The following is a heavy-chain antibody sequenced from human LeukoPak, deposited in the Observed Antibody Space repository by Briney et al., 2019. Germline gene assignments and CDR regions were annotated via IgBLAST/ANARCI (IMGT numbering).Heavy chain of an antibody. CDR2: IYHSGST. J-gene: IGHJ6*02. V-gene: IGHV4-38-2*02. Sequence: PSETLSLTCTVSGYSISSGYYWGWIRQPPGKGLEWIGSIYHSGSTYYNPSLKSRVTISVDTSKNQFSLKLSSVTAADTAVYYCARGIVGATTTYYGMDVWGQGTTVTVSS. CDR1: GYSISSGYY. CDR3: ARGIVGATTTYYGMDV. D-gene: IGHD1-26*01.